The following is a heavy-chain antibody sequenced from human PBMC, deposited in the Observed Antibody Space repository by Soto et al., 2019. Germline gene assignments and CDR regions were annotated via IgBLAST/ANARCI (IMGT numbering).Heavy chain of an antibody. D-gene: IGHD3-16*01. CDR1: GFILSDCA. CDR3: ARVLSWGSNGYSYRDV. Sequence: PGGSLRLSCATSGFILSDCAMNWVRQAPGKGLEWVSYISSSSSVIDYADSVKGRSTVSRDNARNSLYLQMNSLRAEDTAVYYCARVLSWGSNGYSYRDVGGKGTTVPVSS. CDR2: ISSSSSVI. J-gene: IGHJ6*03. V-gene: IGHV3-48*01.